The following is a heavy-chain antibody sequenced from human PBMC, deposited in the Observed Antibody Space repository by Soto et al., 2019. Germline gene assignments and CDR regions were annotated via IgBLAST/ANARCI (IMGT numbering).Heavy chain of an antibody. Sequence: SETLSLTCTVSGGSISSSTYYWGWIRQPPGKGLEWIGSIYHSGNTYYNPSLKSRVTISVDTSKNQFSLKLNSVTAAGTAVYYCARGWVGTGSHYFRFWGQGTLVTVSS. V-gene: IGHV4-39*01. CDR3: ARGWVGTGSHYFRF. CDR2: IYHSGNT. D-gene: IGHD3-9*01. CDR1: GGSISSSTYY. J-gene: IGHJ4*02.